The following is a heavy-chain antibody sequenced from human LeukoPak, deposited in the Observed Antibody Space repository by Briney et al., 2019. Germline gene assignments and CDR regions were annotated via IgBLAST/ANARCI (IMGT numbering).Heavy chain of an antibody. Sequence: SETLSLTCTVSGGSISSYYWSWIRQPPGKGLEWIGYIYYSGSTNYNPSLKSRVTISVDTSKNQFSLKPSSVTAADTAVYYCASHYYDSSGYYFPLDYWGQGTLVTVSS. D-gene: IGHD3-22*01. J-gene: IGHJ4*02. CDR2: IYYSGST. V-gene: IGHV4-59*01. CDR1: GGSISSYY. CDR3: ASHYYDSSGYYFPLDY.